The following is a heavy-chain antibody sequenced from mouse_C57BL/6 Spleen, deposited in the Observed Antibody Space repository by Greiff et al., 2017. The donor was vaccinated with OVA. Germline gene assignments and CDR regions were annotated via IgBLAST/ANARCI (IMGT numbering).Heavy chain of an antibody. V-gene: IGHV1-5*01. CDR1: GYTFTSYW. CDR2: IYPGNSDT. CDR3: TRGDYSNYERAMDY. J-gene: IGHJ4*01. Sequence: VQLQQSGTVLARPGASVKMSCKTSGYTFTSYWMHWVKQRPGQGLEWIGAIYPGNSDTSYNQKFKGKAKLTAVTSASTAYMELSSLTNEDSAVYYCTRGDYSNYERAMDYWGQGTSVTVSS. D-gene: IGHD2-5*01.